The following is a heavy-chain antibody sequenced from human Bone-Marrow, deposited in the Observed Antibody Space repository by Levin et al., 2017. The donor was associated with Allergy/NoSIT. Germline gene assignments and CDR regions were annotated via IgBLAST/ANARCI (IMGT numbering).Heavy chain of an antibody. J-gene: IGHJ6*02. CDR2: IYHSGST. V-gene: IGHV4-30-2*01. CDR3: ARGSYGDYYYYGMDV. D-gene: IGHD1-26*01. CDR1: GGSISSGGYS. Sequence: PSETLSLTCAVSGGSISSGGYSWSWIRQPPGKGLEWIGYIYHSGSTYYNPSLKSRVTISVDRSKNQFSLKLSSVTAADTAVYYCARGSYGDYYYYGMDVWGQGTTVTVSS.